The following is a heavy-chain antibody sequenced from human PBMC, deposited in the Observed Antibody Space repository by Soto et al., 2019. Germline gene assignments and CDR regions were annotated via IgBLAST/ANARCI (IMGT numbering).Heavy chain of an antibody. V-gene: IGHV1-69*13. CDR1: GGTFSSYA. J-gene: IGHJ4*02. CDR2: IIPIFGTA. Sequence: SVKVSCKASGGTFSSYAISWVRQAPGQGFEWMGGIIPIFGTANYAQKFQGRVTITADESTSTAYMELSSLRSEDTAVYYCARGVLVYTAMVFLPLDYWGQGTLVTVSS. D-gene: IGHD5-18*01. CDR3: ARGVLVYTAMVFLPLDY.